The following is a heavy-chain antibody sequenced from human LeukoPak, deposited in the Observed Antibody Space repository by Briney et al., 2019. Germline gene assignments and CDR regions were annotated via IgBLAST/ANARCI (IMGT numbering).Heavy chain of an antibody. Sequence: PGGSLRLSCEPSGFTFSSYWMTWVRQAPGKGLEWVANIKEDGGEANYVGSVKGRFTVSRDNAKQSLYLQMNSLRVEDTAIYYCATRKCSISACRASSYRCMGDWGKGTTVTVSS. J-gene: IGHJ6*03. CDR2: IKEDGGEA. CDR3: ATRKCSISACRASSYRCMGD. CDR1: GFTFSSYW. D-gene: IGHD2-2*01. V-gene: IGHV3-7*01.